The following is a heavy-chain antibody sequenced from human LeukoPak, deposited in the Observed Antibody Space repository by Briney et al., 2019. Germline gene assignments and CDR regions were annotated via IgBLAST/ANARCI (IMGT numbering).Heavy chain of an antibody. CDR2: ISSSSTTI. Sequence: GGSLRLSCAASGLTFGTYSMNWVRQAPGRGLEWVSYISSSSTTIYYADSAKGRFTISRDNAKNSLYLQMNSLSAEDTAIYYCDGSYYDTSGPGYWGQGTLVTVSS. V-gene: IGHV3-48*01. D-gene: IGHD3-22*01. CDR3: DGSYYDTSGPGY. CDR1: GLTFGTYS. J-gene: IGHJ4*02.